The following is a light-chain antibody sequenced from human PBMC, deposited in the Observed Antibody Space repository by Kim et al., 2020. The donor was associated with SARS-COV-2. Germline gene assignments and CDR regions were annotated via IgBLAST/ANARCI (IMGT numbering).Light chain of an antibody. CDR2: VGTGGIVG. J-gene: IGLJ1*01. Sequence: QPVLTQPPSASASLGASVTLTCTLSSGYSNYKVDWYQQRPGKGPRFVMRVGTGGIVGSKGDGIPDRFSVLGSGLNRYLTIKNIQEEDESDYHCGADHGGGGNFVYVFGTGTKVTVL. CDR1: SGYSNYK. V-gene: IGLV9-49*01. CDR3: GADHGGGGNFVYV.